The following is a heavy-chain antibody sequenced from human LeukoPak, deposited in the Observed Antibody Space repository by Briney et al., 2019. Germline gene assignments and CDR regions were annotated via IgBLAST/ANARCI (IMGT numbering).Heavy chain of an antibody. CDR2: IWYDGSNK. J-gene: IGHJ4*02. Sequence: PGGSLRLSCAASGFTFSSYGMPWVRQAPGKGLEWVAVIWYDGSNKYYADSVKGRFTISRDNSKNTLYLQMNSLRAEDTAVYYCAKDSFYDSSGYYWDYFDYWGQGTLVTVSS. CDR1: GFTFSSYG. V-gene: IGHV3-33*06. D-gene: IGHD3-22*01. CDR3: AKDSFYDSSGYYWDYFDY.